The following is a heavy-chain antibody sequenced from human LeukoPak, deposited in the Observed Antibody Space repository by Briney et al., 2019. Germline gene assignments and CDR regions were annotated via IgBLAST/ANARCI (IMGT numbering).Heavy chain of an antibody. D-gene: IGHD2-2*01. Sequence: PGGSLRLSCAASGFTFSSYGVHWVRQAPGKGLEWVAVIWYDGSNKYYADSVKGRFTISRDNSKNTLYLQMNSLRAEDTAVYYCARDLGRDSTSCYLYWGQGTLVTVSS. J-gene: IGHJ4*02. CDR3: ARDLGRDSTSCYLY. CDR1: GFTFSSYG. CDR2: IWYDGSNK. V-gene: IGHV3-33*01.